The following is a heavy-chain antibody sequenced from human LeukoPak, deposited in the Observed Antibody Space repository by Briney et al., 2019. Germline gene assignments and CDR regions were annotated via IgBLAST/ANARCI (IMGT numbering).Heavy chain of an antibody. CDR2: INPSGGST. J-gene: IGHJ4*02. D-gene: IGHD3-22*01. V-gene: IGHV1-46*02. Sequence: ASVKVSCKASGYTFNNHYMYWVRQAPGQGLEWMGVINPSGGSTSYAQKFQGRVTMTRDTSTRTVYMEVNSLRSENTAVYYCARGMDYYDSSGYLYFDYWGQGTLVTVSS. CDR3: ARGMDYYDSSGYLYFDY. CDR1: GYTFNNHY.